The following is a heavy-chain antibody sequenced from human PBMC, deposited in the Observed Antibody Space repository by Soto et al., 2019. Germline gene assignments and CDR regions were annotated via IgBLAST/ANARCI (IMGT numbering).Heavy chain of an antibody. CDR3: ASRPKLWGHRSGGSCSNIDY. J-gene: IGHJ4*02. CDR1: GFTFSSYA. CDR2: ISGSGGST. Sequence: EVQLLESGGGLVQPGGTLRLACAAAGFTFSSYAMSWVRQAPGKGLEWVSAISGSGGSTYYADSVKGRFTISRDNSKNTLYLQMNSLSAEDTAVYYCASRPKLWGHRSGGSCSNIDYCGQGTLVTVSS. V-gene: IGHV3-23*01. D-gene: IGHD2-15*01.